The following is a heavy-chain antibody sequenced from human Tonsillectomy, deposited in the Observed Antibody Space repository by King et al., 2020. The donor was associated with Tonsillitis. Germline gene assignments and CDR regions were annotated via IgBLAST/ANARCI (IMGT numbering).Heavy chain of an antibody. J-gene: IGHJ4*02. CDR1: GGSISSYY. V-gene: IGHV4-59*01. CDR2: IYHSGST. D-gene: IGHD3-16*02. Sequence: QVQLQESGPGLVKPSETLSLTCTVSGGSISSYYWSWIRQPPGKGLEWVGYIYHSGSTSYHPSLKSRVHISVDTSKNKFSLKRSSVSAADTAVYYCARGVNDYVWGSYRYDYWGQGTLVTVSS. CDR3: ARGVNDYVWGSYRYDY.